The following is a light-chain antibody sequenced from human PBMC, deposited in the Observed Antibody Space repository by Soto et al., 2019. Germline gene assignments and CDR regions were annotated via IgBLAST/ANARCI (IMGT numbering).Light chain of an antibody. Sequence: EIVMTQSPATLSVSPGEMATLSFRASQSVSSNLAWHQQKPGQAPRILMYDASTRATGIPARFSGSGSGTEFTLTISSLQSEDFAVYYCQQYHNWPITFGQGTRLEIK. CDR2: DAS. J-gene: IGKJ5*01. V-gene: IGKV3-15*01. CDR3: QQYHNWPIT. CDR1: QSVSSN.